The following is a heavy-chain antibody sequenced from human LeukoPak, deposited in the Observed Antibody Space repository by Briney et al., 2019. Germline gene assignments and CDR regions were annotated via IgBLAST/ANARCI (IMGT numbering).Heavy chain of an antibody. V-gene: IGHV3-30*02. CDR3: AKDGSGSYESTTFDY. J-gene: IGHJ4*02. Sequence: GGSLRLSCAASGFTFSSYAMHWVRQAPGKGLEWVAFIRYDGSNKYYADSVKGRFTISRDNSKNTLYLQMNSLRAEDTAVYYCAKDGSGSYESTTFDYWGQGTLVTVSS. CDR1: GFTFSSYA. CDR2: IRYDGSNK. D-gene: IGHD1-26*01.